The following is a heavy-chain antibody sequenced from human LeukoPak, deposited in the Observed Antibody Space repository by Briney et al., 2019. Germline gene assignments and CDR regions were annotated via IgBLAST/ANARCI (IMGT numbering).Heavy chain of an antibody. Sequence: SETLSLTCTVSGGSISSGSYYWSWIRQPAGKGLEWIGRIYTSGSTNYNPSLKSRVTISVDTSKNQFSLKLSSVPAADTAVYYCARGFYCSSTICPPYYYHMDVWGKGTTVTVSS. CDR3: ARGFYCSSTICPPYYYHMDV. J-gene: IGHJ6*03. CDR1: GGSISSGSYY. CDR2: IYTSGST. V-gene: IGHV4-61*02. D-gene: IGHD2-2*01.